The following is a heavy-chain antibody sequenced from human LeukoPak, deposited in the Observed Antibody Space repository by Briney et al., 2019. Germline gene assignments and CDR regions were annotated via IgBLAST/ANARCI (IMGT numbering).Heavy chain of an antibody. CDR1: DGSIRSGDYY. J-gene: IGHJ4*02. Sequence: SETLSLTCTVPDGSIRSGDYYWSWIRQHPGKGLESIGYISYSGITYSNPSLKSRVTISVGTPKRQFSLRLNSVTPADTAVYYCARDRGLKYGYSFLDSWGQGALVTVSS. CDR3: ARDRGLKYGYSFLDS. CDR2: ISYSGIT. D-gene: IGHD5-24*01. V-gene: IGHV4-31*03.